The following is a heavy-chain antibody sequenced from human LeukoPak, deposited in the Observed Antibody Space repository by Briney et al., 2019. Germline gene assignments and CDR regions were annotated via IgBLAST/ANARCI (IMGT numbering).Heavy chain of an antibody. CDR1: GYTFTSYY. J-gene: IGHJ4*02. D-gene: IGHD2-15*01. Sequence: ASVKVSCKASGYTFTSYYMHWVRQAPGQGLEWMGIINPSGGSTSYAQKSQGRVTMTRDTSTSTVYMELSSLRSEDTAVYYCARDIVVVVAAMGGYFDYWGQGTLVTVSS. CDR2: INPSGGST. V-gene: IGHV1-46*01. CDR3: ARDIVVVVAAMGGYFDY.